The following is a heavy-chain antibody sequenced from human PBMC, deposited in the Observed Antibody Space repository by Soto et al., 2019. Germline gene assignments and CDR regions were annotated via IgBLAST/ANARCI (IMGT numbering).Heavy chain of an antibody. Sequence: SETLSLTCSVSGGSISSRESYWGWIRQPPGKGLEWIGYISDSVRTNYNPSLKSRVTMSADTSKNQFSLKLNSVTAADTAVYYCARMNYYDTSGYPFDYWGQGTLVTVSS. V-gene: IGHV4-61*05. D-gene: IGHD3-22*01. CDR1: GGSISSRESY. CDR3: ARMNYYDTSGYPFDY. J-gene: IGHJ4*02. CDR2: ISDSVRT.